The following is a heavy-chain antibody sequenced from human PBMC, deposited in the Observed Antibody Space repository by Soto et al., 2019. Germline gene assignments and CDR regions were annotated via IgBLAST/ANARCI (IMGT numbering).Heavy chain of an antibody. J-gene: IGHJ6*02. CDR2: IWYDGSNK. CDR1: GFTFSSYG. V-gene: IGHV3-33*01. D-gene: IGHD2-2*01. Sequence: QVQLVESGGGVVQPGRSLRLSCAASGFTFSSYGMHWVRQAPGKGLEWVAVIWYDGSNKYYADSVKGRFTISRDNSKNTRYLQMNSLRAEDTAVYYCARSGGYCSSTSCFLPSYYYYGMDVWGQGTTVTVSS. CDR3: ARSGGYCSSTSCFLPSYYYYGMDV.